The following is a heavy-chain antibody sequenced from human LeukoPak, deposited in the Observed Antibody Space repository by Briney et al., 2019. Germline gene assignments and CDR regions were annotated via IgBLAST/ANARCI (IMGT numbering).Heavy chain of an antibody. D-gene: IGHD6-13*01. Sequence: GGPLRLSCAASGFTFSSYAMHWVRQAPGKGLEWVAVISYDGSNKYYADSVKGRFTISRDNSKNTLYLQMNSPRAEDTAVYYCARDLLELVRDDAFDIWGQGTMVTVSS. CDR3: ARDLLELVRDDAFDI. CDR2: ISYDGSNK. J-gene: IGHJ3*02. CDR1: GFTFSSYA. V-gene: IGHV3-30-3*01.